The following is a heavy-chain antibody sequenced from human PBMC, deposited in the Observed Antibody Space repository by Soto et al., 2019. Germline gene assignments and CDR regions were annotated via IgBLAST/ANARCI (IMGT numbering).Heavy chain of an antibody. D-gene: IGHD6-19*01. CDR2: ISGYNGNT. CDR1: GYTFSNYG. V-gene: IGHV1-18*01. Sequence: QVQLVQSGAEVKKPGASVTVSCKTSGYTFSNYGINWVRQAPGQGLEWMGWISGYNGNTNYAQTVQGRVTMTTETNTGTVYMELRSLKSDDTAIYYCSRFIMVGGWFDPNYYHGMDVWGQGTTVTVSS. J-gene: IGHJ6*02. CDR3: SRFIMVGGWFDPNYYHGMDV.